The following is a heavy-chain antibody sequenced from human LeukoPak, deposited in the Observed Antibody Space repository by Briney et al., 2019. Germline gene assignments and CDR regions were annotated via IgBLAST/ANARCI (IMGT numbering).Heavy chain of an antibody. CDR3: ARQWELLGDAFDI. CDR2: IYPGDSDT. CDR1: GYSFTSYW. J-gene: IGHJ3*02. Sequence: GESLKISCKGSGYSFTSYWIGWVRQMPGKGLEWMGIIYPGDSDTRYSPSFQGQVTISADKSISTAYLQWRSLKASDTAMYYCARQWELLGDAFDIWGQGTMVTVSS. D-gene: IGHD1-26*01. V-gene: IGHV5-51*01.